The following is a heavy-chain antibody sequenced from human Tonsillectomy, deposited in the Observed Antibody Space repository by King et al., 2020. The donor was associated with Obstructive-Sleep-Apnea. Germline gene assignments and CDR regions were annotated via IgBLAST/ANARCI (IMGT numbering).Heavy chain of an antibody. V-gene: IGHV3-30*02. D-gene: IGHD5-12*01. Sequence: VQLVESGGGVVQPGRSLRFSCAASGLTFSSYDMHCVYQAPGKGLEWVTCIGYGGTNKHYLDSVKGRFTISRDNSKNTLYLQMNSLRGEDTAVHYCVRLDSTGYASPHNYAMDVWGRGTTVTVSS. CDR3: VRLDSTGYASPHNYAMDV. CDR2: IGYGGTNK. J-gene: IGHJ6*02. CDR1: GLTFSSYD.